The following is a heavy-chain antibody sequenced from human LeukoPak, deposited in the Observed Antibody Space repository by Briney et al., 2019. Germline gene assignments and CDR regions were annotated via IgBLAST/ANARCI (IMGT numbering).Heavy chain of an antibody. CDR3: ARDRAVAVVAVAAPNDAFDI. Sequence: ASVKVSCKASGYTFTSYGISWVRQAPGQGHGWMGWISAYNGNTNYAQKLQGRVTMTTDTSTSTAYMELRSLRSDDTAVYYCARDRAVAVVAVAAPNDAFDIWGQGTMVTVSS. CDR2: ISAYNGNT. CDR1: GYTFTSYG. D-gene: IGHD2-15*01. J-gene: IGHJ3*02. V-gene: IGHV1-18*01.